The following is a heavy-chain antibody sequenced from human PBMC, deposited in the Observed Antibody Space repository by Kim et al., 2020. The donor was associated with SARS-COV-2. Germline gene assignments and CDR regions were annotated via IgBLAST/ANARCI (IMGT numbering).Heavy chain of an antibody. CDR3: ARGLGTKTKIFWALGPNVYYYYGMDV. CDR1: GFTVSSNY. J-gene: IGHJ6*04. CDR2: IYSGGST. V-gene: IGHV3-66*02. Sequence: GGSLRLSCAASGFTVSSNYMSWVRQAPGKGLEWVAVIYSGGSTYYADSVKGRFTISRDNSKNTLYLQMNSLRAEDTAVYYCARGLGTKTKIFWALGPNVYYYYGMDVWGEGTTVTVSS. D-gene: IGHD1-1*01.